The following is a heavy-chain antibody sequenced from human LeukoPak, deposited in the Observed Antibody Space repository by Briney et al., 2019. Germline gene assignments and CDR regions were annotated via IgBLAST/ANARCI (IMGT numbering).Heavy chain of an antibody. Sequence: GGSLRLSCAASGFTFSSYSMNWVRQAPGKGLEWVSVIYSGGSTYYADSVKGRFTISRDNSKNTLYLQMNSLRAEDTAVYYCARGTGEPRYYFDYWGQGTLVTVSS. V-gene: IGHV3-53*01. CDR3: ARGTGEPRYYFDY. J-gene: IGHJ4*02. D-gene: IGHD3-16*01. CDR2: IYSGGST. CDR1: GFTFSSYS.